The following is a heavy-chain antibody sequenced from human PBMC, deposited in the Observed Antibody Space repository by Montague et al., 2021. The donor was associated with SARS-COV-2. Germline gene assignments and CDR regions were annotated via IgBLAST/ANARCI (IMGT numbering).Heavy chain of an antibody. CDR3: ADPMVKDY. J-gene: IGHJ4*02. CDR2: ISYDGSNK. CDR1: GFTFSSYA. V-gene: IGHV3-30-3*01. D-gene: IGHD5-18*01. Sequence: SLRLSCAASGFTFSSYAMHWVRQAPGKGLEWVAVISYDGSNKYYADSVKGRFTISRDNSKNTLYLQMNSLRAEDTAVYYCADPMVKDYWGQGTRVTVSS.